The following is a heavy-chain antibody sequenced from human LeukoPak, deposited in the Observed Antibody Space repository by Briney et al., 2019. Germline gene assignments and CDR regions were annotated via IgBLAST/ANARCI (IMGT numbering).Heavy chain of an antibody. CDR2: INQDGSEK. CDR1: GFTFSSYW. CDR3: ARGLGYSYGYGPGAMDI. J-gene: IGHJ6*02. V-gene: IGHV3-7*03. D-gene: IGHD5-18*01. Sequence: GGSLRLSCAASGFTFSSYWMSWVRRAPGKGLEWVANINQDGSEKYYVDSVKGRFTISRDNAKNSLYLQMNSLRAEDTAVHYCARGLGYSYGYGPGAMDIWGQGTTVAVSS.